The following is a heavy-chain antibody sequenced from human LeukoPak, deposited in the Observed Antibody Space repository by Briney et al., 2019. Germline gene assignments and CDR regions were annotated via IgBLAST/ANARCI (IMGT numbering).Heavy chain of an antibody. D-gene: IGHD3-16*01. CDR1: GLTFSGYD. CDR3: ARAPQLGYDYVSGDAFDI. CDR2: IWYDGSNK. V-gene: IGHV3-33*08. J-gene: IGHJ3*02. Sequence: PGGSLRLSCAASGLTFSGYDMHWVRQAPGKGLEWVAVIWYDGSNKYYADSVKGRFTISRDNSKNTLYLQMNSLRAEDTAVYYCARAPQLGYDYVSGDAFDIWGQGTMVTISS.